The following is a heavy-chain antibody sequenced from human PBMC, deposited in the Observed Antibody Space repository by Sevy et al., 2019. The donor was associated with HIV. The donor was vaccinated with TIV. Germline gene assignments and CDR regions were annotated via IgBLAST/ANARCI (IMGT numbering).Heavy chain of an antibody. CDR3: SRSRVITGTFDY. J-gene: IGHJ4*02. CDR2: ISYSGST. D-gene: IGHD1-20*01. V-gene: IGHV4-59*01. CDR1: GGSISGYY. Sequence: SETLSLTCTVSGGSISGYYWSWIRQPPGKGLEWIDYISYSGSTNYNPSLKSRVTITVETSENEFSLMLSSVTAADTAVYYYSRSRVITGTFDYWGQGTLVTVSS.